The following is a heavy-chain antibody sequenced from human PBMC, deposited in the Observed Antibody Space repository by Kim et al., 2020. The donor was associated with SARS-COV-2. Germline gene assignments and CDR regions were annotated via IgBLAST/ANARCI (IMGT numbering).Heavy chain of an antibody. V-gene: IGHV3-23*01. Sequence: GETPTYAGSVKGRFTVSRDNSKNTLYLQMSSLRAEDTAIYYCANPRQPDYWGQGTLVTVSS. J-gene: IGHJ4*02. CDR2: GETP. D-gene: IGHD6-13*01. CDR3: ANPRQPDY.